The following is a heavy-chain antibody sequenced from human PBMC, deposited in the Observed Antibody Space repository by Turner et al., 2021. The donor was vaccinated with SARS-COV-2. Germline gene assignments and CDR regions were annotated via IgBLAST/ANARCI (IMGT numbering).Heavy chain of an antibody. CDR1: GGSISDYY. Sequence: QVHLQESGPGLVKPSGTLSPTRTVSGGSISDYYWNWIRQPPGKGLEWIGYIYYSGSTNYNPSLKSRVTISVDTSKNQFSLKLSSVTAADTAVYYCARGLYFDWLHDYWGQGTLVTVSS. V-gene: IGHV4-59*01. CDR2: IYYSGST. CDR3: ARGLYFDWLHDY. J-gene: IGHJ4*02. D-gene: IGHD3-9*01.